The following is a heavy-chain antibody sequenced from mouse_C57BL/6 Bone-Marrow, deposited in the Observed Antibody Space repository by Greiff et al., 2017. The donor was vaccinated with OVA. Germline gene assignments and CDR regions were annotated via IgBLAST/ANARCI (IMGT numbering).Heavy chain of an antibody. J-gene: IGHJ2*01. D-gene: IGHD1-1*01. CDR1: GYAFSSSW. V-gene: IGHV1-82*01. CDR3: ARCLYYGSSSYYFDY. CDR2: IYPGDGDT. Sequence: QVQLQQSGPELVKPGASVKISCKASGYAFSSSWMNWVKQRPGKGLEWIGRIYPGDGDTNYNGKFKGKATLTADKSSSPAYMQLSSLTSEDSAVYFCARCLYYGSSSYYFDYWGQGTTLTVSS.